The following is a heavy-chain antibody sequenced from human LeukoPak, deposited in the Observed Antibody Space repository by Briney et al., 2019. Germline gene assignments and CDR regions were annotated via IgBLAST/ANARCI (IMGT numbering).Heavy chain of an antibody. D-gene: IGHD7-27*01. V-gene: IGHV3-9*01. J-gene: IGHJ3*02. CDR3: AKGNWGNPFDI. CDR1: GFTFADYT. Sequence: PGGSLRLPCAASGFTFADYTMHWVRQLPGMGLEWVSGITWNSDSTDYADSVKGRFTISRDNAKNSLYLEMNSLRTDDTALYYCAKGNWGNPFDIWGQGTMVTVFS. CDR2: ITWNSDST.